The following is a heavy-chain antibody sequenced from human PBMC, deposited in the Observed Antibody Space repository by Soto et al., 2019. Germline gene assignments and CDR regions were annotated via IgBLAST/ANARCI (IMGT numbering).Heavy chain of an antibody. Sequence: GGSLRLSCAASGFTFGSYGMHWVRQAPGKGLEWVAVISYDGSNKYYADSVKGRFTISRDNSKNTLYLQMNSLRAEDTAVYYCAKDWRSDPGPDYWGQGTLVTVSS. CDR2: ISYDGSNK. J-gene: IGHJ4*02. CDR3: AKDWRSDPGPDY. CDR1: GFTFGSYG. V-gene: IGHV3-30*18.